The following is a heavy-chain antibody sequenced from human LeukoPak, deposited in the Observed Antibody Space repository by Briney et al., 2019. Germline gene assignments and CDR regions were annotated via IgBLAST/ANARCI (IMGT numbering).Heavy chain of an antibody. CDR3: ARDTSVTKPTDASDI. Sequence: SETLSLTCTVSGGSISNYYWSWIRQPPGKGLVCIGYMYYCGCTNYNPSLKSRVTISVDTSKNQFSLKLSSVTAADTAVYYCARDTSVTKPTDASDIWGQGTMVTVSS. CDR1: GGSISNYY. CDR2: MYYCGCT. V-gene: IGHV4-59*12. D-gene: IGHD4-17*01. J-gene: IGHJ3*02.